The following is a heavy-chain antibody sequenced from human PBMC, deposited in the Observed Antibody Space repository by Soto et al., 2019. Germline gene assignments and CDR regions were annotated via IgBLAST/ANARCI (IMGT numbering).Heavy chain of an antibody. J-gene: IGHJ5*02. CDR1: GDSVSSYSAA. V-gene: IGHV6-1*01. CDR2: TYYRSRFFS. Sequence: PSQTLSLTCAISGDSVSSYSAAWNWIRQPPSGGLEWLGRTYYRSRFFSDYAESVKSRIIINPDTSKNQFSLQLKSVTHEDTAVYYCVRDRYSSSGWFDPWGQGTPVTVSS. CDR3: VRDRYSSSGWFDP. D-gene: IGHD3-10*01.